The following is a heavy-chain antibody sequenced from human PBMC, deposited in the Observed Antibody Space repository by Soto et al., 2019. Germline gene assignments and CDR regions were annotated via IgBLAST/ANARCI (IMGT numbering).Heavy chain of an antibody. CDR2: VYYSGSA. Sequence: PSETLSLTCNVSGGSIRSYYWNWIRQPPGKTLEWIGDVYYSGSANYNPSLKSRVTISVDMSRNQFSLKLTSVTAADTAVYYCARGSMVRGPTPFDYWGQGTLVTVS. CDR1: GGSIRSYY. J-gene: IGHJ4*02. CDR3: ARGSMVRGPTPFDY. D-gene: IGHD3-10*01. V-gene: IGHV4-59*01.